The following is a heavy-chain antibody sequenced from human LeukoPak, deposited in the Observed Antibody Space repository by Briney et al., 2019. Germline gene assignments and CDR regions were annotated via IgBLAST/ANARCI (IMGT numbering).Heavy chain of an antibody. J-gene: IGHJ4*02. D-gene: IGHD3-22*01. CDR1: GFTFSSYG. Sequence: PGRSLRLSCAASGFTFSSYGMHWVRQAPGKGLEWVAVIWYDGSNKYYADSVKGRFTISRDNSKNTLYLQMNSLGAEDTAVYYCARSYYYDSSGSHLDYWGQGTLVTVSS. V-gene: IGHV3-33*01. CDR3: ARSYYYDSSGSHLDY. CDR2: IWYDGSNK.